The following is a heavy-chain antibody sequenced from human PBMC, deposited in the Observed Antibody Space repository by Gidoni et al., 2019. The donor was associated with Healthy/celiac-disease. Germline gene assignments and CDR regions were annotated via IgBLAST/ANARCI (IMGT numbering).Heavy chain of an antibody. J-gene: IGHJ4*02. D-gene: IGHD3-3*01. V-gene: IGHV4-4*07. CDR2: IYTSGST. CDR1: GGSISSYY. CDR3: AREHPFGVGPMDFDY. Sequence: QVQLQASGPGLVKPSETLSLTCTVSGGSISSYYWRWIRQPAGKGLEWIGRIYTSGSTNYNPSLKSRVTMSVDTSKNQFSLKLSSVTAADTAVYYCAREHPFGVGPMDFDYWGQGTLVTVSS.